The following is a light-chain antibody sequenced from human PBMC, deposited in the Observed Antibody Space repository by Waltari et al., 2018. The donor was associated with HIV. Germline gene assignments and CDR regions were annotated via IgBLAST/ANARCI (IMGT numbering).Light chain of an antibody. CDR2: SST. J-gene: IGLJ3*02. CDR1: SSNIGRNT. V-gene: IGLV1-44*01. CDR3: ATWDDSLNGRV. Sequence: QSMLTQPPSASGTPGQRVTISCSGSSSNIGRNTVTWYQQLPGTAPKLLIHSSTHRPPGVPALCSVSKSGTSAALAISGLQSEDEADYYCATWDDSLNGRVFGGGTKLTVL.